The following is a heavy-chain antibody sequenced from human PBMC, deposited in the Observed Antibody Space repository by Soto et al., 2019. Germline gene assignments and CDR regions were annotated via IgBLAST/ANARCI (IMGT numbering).Heavy chain of an antibody. CDR2: IIVSHGSP. D-gene: IGHD3-3*01. CDR1: GYAFTSHT. Sequence: QVQLVQSGAEVKEPGASVRVSCKASGYAFTSHTIHWARQAPGQGLEWMGWIIVSHGSPRYAPQFQGRVTLGRDTSATTAYMELSRLTSEDTAVYYCAREPEDGVPGDYWGQGTPVVVSS. J-gene: IGHJ4*02. CDR3: AREPEDGVPGDY. V-gene: IGHV1-3*01.